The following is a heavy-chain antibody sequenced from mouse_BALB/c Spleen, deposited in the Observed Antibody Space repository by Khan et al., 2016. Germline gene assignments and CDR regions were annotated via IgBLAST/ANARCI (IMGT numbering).Heavy chain of an antibody. CDR1: GDSITSCY. V-gene: IGHV3-8*02. J-gene: IGHJ2*01. CDR2: ISYSGST. Sequence: EVQLQESGPSLVKPSQTLSLTCSVSGDSITSCYWNWIRKFPGNKLEYLGYISYSGSTYYNPSLKSRISITRDTSKNQYYLQLNSVHTDDTATYXCANKVTTDYFDYWGQGTTLTVSA. D-gene: IGHD2-2*01. CDR3: ANKVTTDYFDY.